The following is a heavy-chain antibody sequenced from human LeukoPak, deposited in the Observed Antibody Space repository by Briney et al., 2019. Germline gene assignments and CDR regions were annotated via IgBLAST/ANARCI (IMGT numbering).Heavy chain of an antibody. CDR1: GFTFSSYS. CDR2: ISSSGSTI. D-gene: IGHD3-22*01. CDR3: ARVGSGYMIDY. Sequence: SGGSLRLSCAASGFTFSSYSMNWVRQAPGKGLEWVSYISSSGSTIYYADSVKGRFTISRDNAKNSLYLQMNSLRAEDTAVYCCARVGSGYMIDYWGQGTLVTVSS. J-gene: IGHJ4*02. V-gene: IGHV3-48*04.